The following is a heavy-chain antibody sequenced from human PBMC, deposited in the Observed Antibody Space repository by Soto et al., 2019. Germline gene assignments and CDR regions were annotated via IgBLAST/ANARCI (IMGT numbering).Heavy chain of an antibody. J-gene: IGHJ6*02. CDR3: ARLLGYCSSTSCPGEGLYYYYGMDV. Sequence: GGSLRLSCAASGFTFSSYSMNWVRQAPGKGLEWVSSISSSSSYIYYADSVKGRFTISRDNAKNSLYLQMNSLRAEDTAVYYCARLLGYCSSTSCPGEGLYYYYGMDVWGQGTTVTVSS. V-gene: IGHV3-21*01. CDR2: ISSSSSYI. D-gene: IGHD2-2*01. CDR1: GFTFSSYS.